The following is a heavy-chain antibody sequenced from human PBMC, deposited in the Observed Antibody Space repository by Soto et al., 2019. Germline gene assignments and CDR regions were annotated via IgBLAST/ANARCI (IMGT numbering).Heavy chain of an antibody. CDR1: GFTFTAYS. J-gene: IGHJ4*02. Sequence: EVQLVESGGGLVQPGGSLRLSCAASGFTFTAYSMNWVRQAPGKGLEWVSYISCGSGSIYYADSVKGRFTISRDDAKNSLYLQMNSLRDEDTAVYYCARDFWDYWGQGTVVTVSS. V-gene: IGHV3-48*02. D-gene: IGHD3-3*01. CDR2: ISCGSGSI. CDR3: ARDFWDY.